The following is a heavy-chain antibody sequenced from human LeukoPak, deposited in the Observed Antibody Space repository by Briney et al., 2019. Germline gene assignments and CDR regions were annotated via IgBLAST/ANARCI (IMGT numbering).Heavy chain of an antibody. CDR2: ISDISDYI. Sequence: PGGSLRLSCAASGFPFSDYSMNWVRQAPGNGLEWVSSISDISDYIYYADSVKGRFTISRDNGKNSLYLQLNSLRVEDTAVYYCATTLTRDSSGSYGALDYWGQGALVTVSS. D-gene: IGHD6-19*01. J-gene: IGHJ4*02. V-gene: IGHV3-21*01. CDR1: GFPFSDYS. CDR3: ATTLTRDSSGSYGALDY.